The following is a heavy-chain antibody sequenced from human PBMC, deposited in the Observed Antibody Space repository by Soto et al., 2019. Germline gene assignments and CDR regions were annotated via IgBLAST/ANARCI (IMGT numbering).Heavy chain of an antibody. D-gene: IGHD3-10*01. CDR2: ISYDGSNK. V-gene: IGHV3-30*18. CDR3: AKDMRLWGSGSYAPSPFDY. CDR1: GFTFSSYG. Sequence: GGSLRLSCAASGFTFSSYGMHWVRQAPGKGLEWVAVISYDGSNKYYADSVKGRFTISRDNSKNTLYLQMNSLRAEDTAVYYCAKDMRLWGSGSYAPSPFDYWGQGTLVTVSS. J-gene: IGHJ4*02.